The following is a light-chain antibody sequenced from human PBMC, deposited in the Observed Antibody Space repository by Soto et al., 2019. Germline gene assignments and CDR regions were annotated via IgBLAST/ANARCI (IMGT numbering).Light chain of an antibody. CDR2: AAS. V-gene: IGKV1-9*01. CDR1: QGISSY. CDR3: QQLNSYPPLT. Sequence: LLNPSPSFLSSSGGDRVTITCRASQGISSYLAWYQQKPGKAPKLLIYAASTLQSGVPSRFSGSGSGTEFTLTISSLQPEHFATYYCQQLNSYPPLTFGQGTRLEIK. J-gene: IGKJ5*01.